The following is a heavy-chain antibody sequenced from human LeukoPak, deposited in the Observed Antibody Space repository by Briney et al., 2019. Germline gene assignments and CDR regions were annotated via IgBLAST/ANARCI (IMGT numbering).Heavy chain of an antibody. CDR2: IWYDGSNK. D-gene: IGHD3-22*01. J-gene: IGHJ4*02. CDR3: AKDMSYDRTYYFDY. CDR1: GFTFSSYG. Sequence: GGSLRLSCAASGFTFSSYGMHWVRQAPGKGLEWVAVIWYDGSNKYYADSVKGRFTISRDNSKNTLYLQMNSLRAEDTALYYCAKDMSYDRTYYFDYWGQGTLVTVSS. V-gene: IGHV3-33*06.